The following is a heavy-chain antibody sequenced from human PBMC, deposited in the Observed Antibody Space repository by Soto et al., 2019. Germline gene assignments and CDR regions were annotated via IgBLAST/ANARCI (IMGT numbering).Heavy chain of an antibody. CDR3: ARTYYYYDSSGYHYVYYFDY. CDR1: GFSFSGYA. CDR2: ISRDGGRT. Sequence: GGSLRLSCSASGFSFSGYAMHWVRQAPGKGLEFVSAISRDGGRTYYADSVKGRFTISRDNSKSSLYLQMNSLRAEDTAVYYCARTYYYYDSSGYHYVYYFDYWGQGTLVTVSS. V-gene: IGHV3-64*04. D-gene: IGHD3-22*01. J-gene: IGHJ4*02.